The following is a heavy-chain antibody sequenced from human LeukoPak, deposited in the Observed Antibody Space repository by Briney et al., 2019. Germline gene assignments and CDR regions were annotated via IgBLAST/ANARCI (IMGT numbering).Heavy chain of an antibody. CDR3: ARGGGGPGSGSYWLYYYMDV. CDR2: INSDGSST. D-gene: IGHD3-10*01. CDR1: GFTFSNYW. V-gene: IGHV3-74*01. Sequence: GGSLRLSCAASGFTFSNYWMHWVRQAPGKGLVWVSRINSDGSSTTYADSVKGRFTISRDNSKNTLYPQMNSLRAEDTAVYYCARGGGGPGSGSYWLYYYMDVWGKGTTVTISS. J-gene: IGHJ6*03.